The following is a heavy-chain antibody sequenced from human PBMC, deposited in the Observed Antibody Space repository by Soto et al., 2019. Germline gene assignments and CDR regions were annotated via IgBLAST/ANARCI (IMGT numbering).Heavy chain of an antibody. V-gene: IGHV3-23*01. J-gene: IGHJ4*02. CDR1: GFTFSSYA. Sequence: GGSLRLSCAASGFTFSSYAMSWVRQAPGKGLEWVSAISGGGGSTYYAGSVKGRFTISRDNSKNTLYLQMNSLRAEDTAVYYCAKNPGYYYDSTGYHFDYWGQGTLVTVSS. CDR2: ISGGGGST. D-gene: IGHD3-22*01. CDR3: AKNPGYYYDSTGYHFDY.